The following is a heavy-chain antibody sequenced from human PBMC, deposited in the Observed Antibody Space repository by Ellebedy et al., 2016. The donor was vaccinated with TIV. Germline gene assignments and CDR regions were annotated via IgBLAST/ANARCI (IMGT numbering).Heavy chain of an antibody. CDR1: GFNFNEHY. D-gene: IGHD6-25*01. CDR3: ARDGWVAATRW. CDR2: ISHTSSVI. V-gene: IGHV3-11*01. Sequence: PGGSLRLSCAASGFNFNEHYMSWIRQSPGKGLEYVSYISHTSSVIYYADSVKGRFTISRDNAKNSVYLQMDSLRVEDTAVYYCARDGWVAATRWWGQGALVTVSS. J-gene: IGHJ4*02.